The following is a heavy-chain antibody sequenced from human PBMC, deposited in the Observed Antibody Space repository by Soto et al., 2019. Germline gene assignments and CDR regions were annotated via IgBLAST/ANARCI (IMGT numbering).Heavy chain of an antibody. CDR3: AREFWRRGEYFDL. CDR2: ISYDGSNK. D-gene: IGHD3-3*01. Sequence: QVQLVESGGGVVQPGRSLRLSCTASGFTFSTYAMHWVRQAPGKGLEWVTVISYDGSNKHYADSEKGRFTISRDNSKNTLYLQMNSLRAEATAVYYCAREFWRRGEYFDLWGRGTLVTVSS. V-gene: IGHV3-30-3*01. CDR1: GFTFSTYA. J-gene: IGHJ2*01.